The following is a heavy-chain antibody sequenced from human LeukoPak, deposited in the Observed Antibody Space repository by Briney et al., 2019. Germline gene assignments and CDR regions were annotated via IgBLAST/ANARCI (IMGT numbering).Heavy chain of an antibody. CDR3: ARGARVVGGFWPGYYMDV. CDR1: GFTFSSYA. J-gene: IGHJ6*03. CDR2: ISYDGSNK. D-gene: IGHD2-15*01. Sequence: GGSLRLSCAASGFTFSSYAMHWVRQAPGKGLEWVAVISYDGSNKYYADSVKGRFTISRDNSKNTLYLQMNSLRAEDTAVYYCARGARVVGGFWPGYYMDVWGKGTTVTVSS. V-gene: IGHV3-30*04.